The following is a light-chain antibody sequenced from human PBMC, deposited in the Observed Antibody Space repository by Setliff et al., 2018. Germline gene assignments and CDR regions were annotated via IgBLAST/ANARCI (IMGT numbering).Light chain of an antibody. J-gene: IGLJ2*01. CDR2: DVI. Sequence: QSALTQPASVSGSPGQSITISCTGTSSDVGTYNYVSWYQHHPGKAPKLMIYDVIKRPSGLSSRFPGSKSDNTASLTISGLQAKDEADYYCSSYTSSSTYVVFGGGTKVTV. CDR1: SSDVGTYNY. CDR3: SSYTSSSTYVV. V-gene: IGLV2-14*03.